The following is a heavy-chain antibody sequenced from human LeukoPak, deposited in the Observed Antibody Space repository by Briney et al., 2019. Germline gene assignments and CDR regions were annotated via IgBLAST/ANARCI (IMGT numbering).Heavy chain of an antibody. CDR1: GFTFSSYG. Sequence: GGSLRLSCAASGFTFSSYGMHWVRQAPGKGLEWVAFIRYDGSNEYYADSVKGRFTISRDNSKNTLYLQMNSLRAEDTAVYYCAKNLGQWLDYWGQGTLVTVSS. V-gene: IGHV3-30*02. J-gene: IGHJ4*02. CDR3: AKNLGQWLDY. D-gene: IGHD3-22*01. CDR2: IRYDGSNE.